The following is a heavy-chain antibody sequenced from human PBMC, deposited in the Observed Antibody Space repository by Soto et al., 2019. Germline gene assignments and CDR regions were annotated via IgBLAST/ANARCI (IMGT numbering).Heavy chain of an antibody. CDR2: INPNSGGT. CDR1: GYTFTGYY. D-gene: IGHD2-21*01. J-gene: IGHJ3*02. Sequence: ASVKVSCKASGYTFTGYYMHWVRQAPGQGLEWMGWINPNSGGTNYAQKFQGWVTMTRDTSISTAYMELSRLRSDDTSVYYCARATYEDDTFDIWVQGTIVTVS. V-gene: IGHV1-2*04. CDR3: ARATYEDDTFDI.